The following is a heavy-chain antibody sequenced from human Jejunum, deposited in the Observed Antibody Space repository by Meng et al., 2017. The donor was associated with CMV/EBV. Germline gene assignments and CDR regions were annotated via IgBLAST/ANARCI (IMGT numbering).Heavy chain of an antibody. J-gene: IGHJ4*02. CDR2: IKPDGSET. CDR1: GFPFRTYW. Sequence: GFPFRTYWMTWVRQAPGKGLEWVANIKPDGSETYYVDSVKGRFTISRDNAKSSLYLQMDSLRAGDTAMYNCARARVPMIRGVPFDYWGQGTLVTVSS. D-gene: IGHD3-10*01. V-gene: IGHV3-7*01. CDR3: ARARVPMIRGVPFDY.